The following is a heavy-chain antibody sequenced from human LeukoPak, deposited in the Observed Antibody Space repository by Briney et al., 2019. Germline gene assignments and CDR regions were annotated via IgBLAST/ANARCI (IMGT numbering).Heavy chain of an antibody. CDR3: ARELRWYRSGFDY. V-gene: IGHV4-34*01. Sequence: PSETLSLTCTVSGGSSSSYYWSWIRQPPGKGLEWIGEINPSGSTNYNPSLKSRVTISVDTSKNQFSLKLSSVTAADTAVYYCARELRWYRSGFDYWGQGTLVTVSS. D-gene: IGHD4-23*01. CDR2: INPSGST. CDR1: GGSSSSYY. J-gene: IGHJ4*02.